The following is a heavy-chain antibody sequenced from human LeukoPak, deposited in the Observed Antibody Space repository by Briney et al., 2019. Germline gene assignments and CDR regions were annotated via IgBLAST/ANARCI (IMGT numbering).Heavy chain of an antibody. Sequence: PSETLSLTCTVSGGSISSYYWSWIRQPPGKGLEWIGDIYYSGSTNYNPSLKSRVTISVDTSKNQFSLKLSSVTAADTAVYYCASHLYSSSCLDYWGQGTLVTVSS. D-gene: IGHD6-13*01. CDR1: GGSISSYY. V-gene: IGHV4-59*01. J-gene: IGHJ4*02. CDR2: IYYSGST. CDR3: ASHLYSSSCLDY.